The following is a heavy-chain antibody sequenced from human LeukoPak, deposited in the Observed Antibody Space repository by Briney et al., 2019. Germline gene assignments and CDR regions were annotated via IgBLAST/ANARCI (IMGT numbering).Heavy chain of an antibody. Sequence: PGGSLRLSCTASGLTFSSYAMTWVRQPPGKGLEWVSAISGSGGSTYYADSVKGRFTISRDNSKNTLYLQMNSLRAEDTAVYYCAKLGRGDCFDYWGQGTLVTVSS. CDR3: AKLGRGDCFDY. CDR1: GLTFSSYA. D-gene: IGHD3-10*01. J-gene: IGHJ4*02. CDR2: ISGSGGST. V-gene: IGHV3-23*01.